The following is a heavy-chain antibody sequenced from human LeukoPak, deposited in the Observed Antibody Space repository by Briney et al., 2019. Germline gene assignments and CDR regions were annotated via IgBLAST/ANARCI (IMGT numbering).Heavy chain of an antibody. Sequence: KPSETLSLTCTVSGDSINTYSWHWIRQPPGKGLEWIGHIYYSGSTNYNPSLRSRVTMSVDTSKNHFSLRLTSVTAADTAVYYCARGPNYYGSGSTLGFDYWGQGTLVTVSS. CDR3: ARGPNYYGSGSTLGFDY. CDR2: IYYSGST. J-gene: IGHJ4*02. V-gene: IGHV4-59*08. D-gene: IGHD3-10*01. CDR1: GDSINTYS.